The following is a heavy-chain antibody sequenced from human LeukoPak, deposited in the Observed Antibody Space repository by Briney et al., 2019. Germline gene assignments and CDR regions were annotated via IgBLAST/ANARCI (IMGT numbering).Heavy chain of an antibody. D-gene: IGHD6-19*01. CDR3: ARVYSSGWYTENWFDP. CDR2: INAGNGNT. J-gene: IGHJ5*02. V-gene: IGHV1-3*01. CDR1: GYTFTSYA. Sequence: ASVKVSCKASGYTFTSYAMHWVRQAPGQRLEWMGWINAGNGNTKYSQKFQGRVTITRDTSASTAYMELSSLRSEDTAVYYCARVYSSGWYTENWFDPWGQGTLVTVSS.